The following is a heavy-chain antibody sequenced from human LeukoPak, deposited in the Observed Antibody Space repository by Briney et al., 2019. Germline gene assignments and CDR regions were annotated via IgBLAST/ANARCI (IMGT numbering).Heavy chain of an antibody. CDR2: IYYSGST. CDR1: GGSISSYY. J-gene: IGHJ5*02. CDR3: ARWGVVPAASGWFDP. Sequence: SETLSLTCTVSGGSISSYYWSWIRQPPGKGLEWIGYIYYSGSTYYNPSLKSRVTISVDTSKNQFSLKLSSVTAADTAVYYCARWGVVPAASGWFDPWGQGTLVTVSS. V-gene: IGHV4-59*12. D-gene: IGHD2-2*01.